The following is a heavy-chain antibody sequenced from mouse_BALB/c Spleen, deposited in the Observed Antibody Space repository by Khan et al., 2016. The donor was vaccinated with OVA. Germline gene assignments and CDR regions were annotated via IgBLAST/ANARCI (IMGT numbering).Heavy chain of an antibody. CDR2: INTYTGEP. CDR3: ARSNGNYWFAY. V-gene: IGHV9-3*02. J-gene: IGHJ3*01. Sequence: LVESGPELKKPGETVKISCKASEYTLTNYGMNWVKQAPGKGLKWMGWINTYTGEPTYAEDFKGRIAFSLETSASTAYLQINNLKNEDTATYFCARSNGNYWFAYWGQGTLVTVSA. D-gene: IGHD2-1*01. CDR1: EYTLTNYG.